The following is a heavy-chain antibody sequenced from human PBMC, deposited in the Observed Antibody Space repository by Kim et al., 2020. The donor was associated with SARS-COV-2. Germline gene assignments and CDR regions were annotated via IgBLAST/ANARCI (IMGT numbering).Heavy chain of an antibody. Sequence: PGGSLRLSCAASGFTVSTNYMTWVRQAPGRGLEWVSVIYKNASTYYADSVKGRFSISRDNSKNTVYLQMNSLRAEDTAVYFCAREGYWSGLDCWGQGTLVTVSS. V-gene: IGHV3-53*01. D-gene: IGHD2-15*01. CDR2: IYKNAST. CDR1: GFTVSTNY. CDR3: AREGYWSGLDC. J-gene: IGHJ4*02.